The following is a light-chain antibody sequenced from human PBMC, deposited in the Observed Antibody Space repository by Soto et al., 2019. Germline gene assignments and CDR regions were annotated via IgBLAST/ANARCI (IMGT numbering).Light chain of an antibody. CDR2: GAS. V-gene: IGKV1D-12*01. J-gene: IGKJ5*01. CDR1: QGISTW. Sequence: DIQMTQSPSSVSASVGGRVTITGRASQGISTWLAWYQRKPGKAPKLLIYGASSLQSGVTSRFSGSGSGTDFTITISNLQPEDFATYYCQQANSFPISFGQGTRLDIK. CDR3: QQANSFPIS.